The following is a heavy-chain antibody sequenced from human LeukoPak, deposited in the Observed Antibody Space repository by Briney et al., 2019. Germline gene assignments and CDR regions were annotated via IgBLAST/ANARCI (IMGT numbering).Heavy chain of an antibody. V-gene: IGHV5-51*01. CDR1: GYTFTSYG. Sequence: GASPQISSKGSGYTFTSYGIGWVRQMPGKGLEWMGIIYTCDSDTRYSPSFQGQVTISADKSISTAYLQWSSLKASDTAMYYCASLYSSSEYYFDYWGQGTLVTVSS. CDR2: IYTCDSDT. J-gene: IGHJ4*02. CDR3: ASLYSSSEYYFDY. D-gene: IGHD6-13*01.